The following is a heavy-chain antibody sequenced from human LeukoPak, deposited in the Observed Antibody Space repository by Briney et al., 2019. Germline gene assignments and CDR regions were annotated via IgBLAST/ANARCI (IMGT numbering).Heavy chain of an antibody. Sequence: GGSLRLSCAASGFTFSSYGMHWVRQAPGKGLEWVAVISYDGSNKYYADSVKGRFTISRDNSKSTLYLQMNSLRAEDTAVYYCARGREFDYWGQGTLVTVSS. V-gene: IGHV3-30*03. CDR2: ISYDGSNK. CDR1: GFTFSSYG. CDR3: ARGREFDY. J-gene: IGHJ4*02.